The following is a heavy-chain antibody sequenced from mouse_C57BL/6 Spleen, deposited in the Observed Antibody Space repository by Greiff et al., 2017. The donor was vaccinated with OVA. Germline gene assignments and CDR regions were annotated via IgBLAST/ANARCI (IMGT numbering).Heavy chain of an antibody. CDR3: AREESNYLAWFAY. D-gene: IGHD2-5*01. Sequence: VKLMESGAELVRPGASVKLSCKASGYTFTDYYINWVKQRPGQGLEWIARIYPGSGNTYYNEKFKGKATLTAEKSSSTAYMQLSSLTSEDSAVYFCAREESNYLAWFAYWGQGTLVTVSA. CDR1: GYTFTDYY. V-gene: IGHV1-76*01. J-gene: IGHJ3*01. CDR2: IYPGSGNT.